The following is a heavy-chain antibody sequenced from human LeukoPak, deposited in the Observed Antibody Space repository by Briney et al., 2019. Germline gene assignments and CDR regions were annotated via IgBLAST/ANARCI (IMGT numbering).Heavy chain of an antibody. CDR3: ARSLATNYFDY. J-gene: IGHJ4*02. D-gene: IGHD1-1*01. CDR1: GFTFSSYS. V-gene: IGHV3-48*01. CDR2: ISSSSSTI. Sequence: GGSLRLSCAASGFTFSSYSMNWVRQAPGKGLEWVSYISSSSSTIYYADSVKGRFTISRDNAKNSLYLQMNSLRAEDTAVYYCARSLATNYFDYWGQGTLVTVSS.